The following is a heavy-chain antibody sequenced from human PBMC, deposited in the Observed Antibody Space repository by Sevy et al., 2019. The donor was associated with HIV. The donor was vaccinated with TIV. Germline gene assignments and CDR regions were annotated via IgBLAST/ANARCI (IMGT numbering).Heavy chain of an antibody. J-gene: IGHJ4*02. CDR1: GGSIRSYY. Sequence: SETLSLTCSVSGGSIRSYYWSWIRQPPGKGLEWIGYIYYSGSTNYNPSLKSRVTISVETSENQFSLKLSSVTAADTALYYCARVGSDWELDYWGQGTLVTVSS. CDR2: IYYSGST. D-gene: IGHD1-26*01. V-gene: IGHV4-59*01. CDR3: ARVGSDWELDY.